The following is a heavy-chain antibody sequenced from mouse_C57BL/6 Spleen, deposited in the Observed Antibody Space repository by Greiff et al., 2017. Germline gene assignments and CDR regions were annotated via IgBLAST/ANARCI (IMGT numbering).Heavy chain of an antibody. Sequence: VQLKESVAELVRPGASVKLSCTASGFIIKNTYMHWVKQRPEQGLEWIGRIDPANGNTKYAPKFQGKATITADTSSNTAYLQLSSLTSEDTAIYYCASDDYDASYFDYWGQGTTLTVSS. CDR3: ASDDYDASYFDY. CDR1: GFIIKNTY. J-gene: IGHJ2*01. V-gene: IGHV14-3*01. D-gene: IGHD2-4*01. CDR2: IDPANGNT.